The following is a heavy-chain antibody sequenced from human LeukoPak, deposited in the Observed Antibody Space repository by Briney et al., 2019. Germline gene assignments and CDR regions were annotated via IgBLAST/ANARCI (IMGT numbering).Heavy chain of an antibody. D-gene: IGHD5-18*01. CDR2: ISPNNGNT. J-gene: IGHJ6*03. CDR1: GYTFATSS. V-gene: IGHV1-18*04. CDR3: ARAGGNSYAYMDV. Sequence: ASVNVSCKASGYTFATSSISWVRQAPGQRPEWVGWISPNNGNTQYAQNVQGRVIMTTDTSTSTAYMELRSLRSDDTAVYYCARAGGNSYAYMDVWGKGTTVTVSS.